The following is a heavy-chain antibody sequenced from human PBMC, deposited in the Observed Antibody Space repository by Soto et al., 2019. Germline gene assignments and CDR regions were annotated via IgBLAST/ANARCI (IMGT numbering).Heavy chain of an antibody. J-gene: IGHJ5*02. CDR3: AKGRTYNYANYFDP. V-gene: IGHV3-23*01. CDR2: MSGSGDNT. Sequence: EVQLLESGGDLVQPGGSLRLSCAASGFTFSSYAMSWVRQAPGKGPEWVSSMSGSGDNTYYADSVKGRFIISRDNSKNTLYLQMSSLRVDETAVYSCAKGRTYNYANYFDPWGQGTLVTVSS. D-gene: IGHD1-1*01. CDR1: GFTFSSYA.